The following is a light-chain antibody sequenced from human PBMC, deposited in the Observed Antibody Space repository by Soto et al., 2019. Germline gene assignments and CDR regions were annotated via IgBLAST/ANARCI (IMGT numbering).Light chain of an antibody. CDR2: DVS. CDR3: TSYTSISTLHVV. CDR1: SSDVGGYNY. V-gene: IGLV2-11*01. Sequence: QSALTQPHSVSGSPGQSVTISCTGTSSDVGGYNYVSWYQHHPGKAPKLIIYDVSERPSGVPDRFSGSKSGNTGNTASLTISGLQAEDEADYYCTSYTSISTLHVVFGGGTKLTVL. J-gene: IGLJ2*01.